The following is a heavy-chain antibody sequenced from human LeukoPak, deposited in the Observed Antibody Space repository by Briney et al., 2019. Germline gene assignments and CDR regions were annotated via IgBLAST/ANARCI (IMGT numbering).Heavy chain of an antibody. CDR2: ISYDGSNK. CDR3: LTIVETTIDAFDI. J-gene: IGHJ3*02. Sequence: GRSLRLSCAASGFTFSSYAMHWVRQAPGKGLEWVAVISYDGSNKYSADSVKGRFTISRDNSKNTLYLQMNSLRAEDTAVYYCLTIVETTIDAFDIWGQGTMVTVSS. V-gene: IGHV3-30-3*01. D-gene: IGHD1-26*01. CDR1: GFTFSSYA.